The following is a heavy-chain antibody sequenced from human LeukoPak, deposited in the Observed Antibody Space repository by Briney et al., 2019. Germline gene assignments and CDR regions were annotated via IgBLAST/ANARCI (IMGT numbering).Heavy chain of an antibody. CDR2: ISGSGGST. Sequence: PGGSLRLSCAASGFTFSSYAMNWVRQAPGKGLEWVSAISGSGGSTYYADSAKGRFTISRDNSKNTLYLQMNSLRAEDTAVYYCAKGDTTWELPHDYWGQGTLVTVSS. CDR3: AKGDTTWELPHDY. D-gene: IGHD1-26*01. CDR1: GFTFSSYA. V-gene: IGHV3-23*01. J-gene: IGHJ4*02.